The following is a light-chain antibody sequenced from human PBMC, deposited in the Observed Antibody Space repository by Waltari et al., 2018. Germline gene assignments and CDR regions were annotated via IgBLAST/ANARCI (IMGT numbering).Light chain of an antibody. CDR2: NIS. CDR3: VQSTHFPRT. CDR1: QALVHSNGNTY. Sequence: DFVLTQTPLSSLVTLGQPASISCRSSQALVHSNGNTYLTWVQQRPGQPPRLLIYNISKRCSGVPDRFSGSGAGTDFTLRISRVEAEDVAVYYCVQSTHFPRTVGQGTKVEIK. J-gene: IGKJ1*01. V-gene: IGKV2-24*01.